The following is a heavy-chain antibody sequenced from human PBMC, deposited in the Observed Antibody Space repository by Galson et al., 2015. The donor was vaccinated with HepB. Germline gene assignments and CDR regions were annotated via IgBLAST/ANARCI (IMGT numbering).Heavy chain of an antibody. CDR1: GGSISSGGYY. D-gene: IGHD6-13*01. Sequence: TLSLTCTVSGGSISSGGYYWSWIRQHPGKGLEWIWYIYYSGSTYYNPSLKSRVTISVDTSKNQFSLKLSSVTAADTAVYYCARGGSIAAAGYFDYWGQGTLVTVSS. CDR2: IYYSGST. V-gene: IGHV4-31*03. J-gene: IGHJ4*02. CDR3: ARGGSIAAAGYFDY.